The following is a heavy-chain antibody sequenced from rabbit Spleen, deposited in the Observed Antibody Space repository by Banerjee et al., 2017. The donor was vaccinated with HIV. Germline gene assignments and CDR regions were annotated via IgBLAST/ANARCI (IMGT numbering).Heavy chain of an antibody. CDR2: INTITGTA. V-gene: IGHV1S45*01. J-gene: IGHJ6*01. CDR1: GFSATFKDV. D-gene: IGHD8-1*01. CDR3: ARDTGSSFSSYGMDL. Sequence: QLVESGGGLVKPGASLTLTCKASGFSATFKDVMCWVRQAPGKGLEWIACINTITGTAVYATWAKGRFTCSKTSSTTVTLQMTSLTAADTATYFCARDTGSSFSSYGMDLWGPGTLVTVS.